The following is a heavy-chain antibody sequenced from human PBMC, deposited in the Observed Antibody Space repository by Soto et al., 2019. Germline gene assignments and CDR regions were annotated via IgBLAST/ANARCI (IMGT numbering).Heavy chain of an antibody. CDR3: ARVVAVTTFDY. Sequence: QVQLVESGGGVVQPGRSLRLSCAASGFTFSSYAMHWVRQAPGKGLEWVAVISYDGSNKYYADSVKGRFTISRDNSKNTLYLQMNSLRAEDTAVYYCARVVAVTTFDYWGQGTLVTVSS. D-gene: IGHD4-17*01. J-gene: IGHJ4*02. V-gene: IGHV3-30-3*01. CDR1: GFTFSSYA. CDR2: ISYDGSNK.